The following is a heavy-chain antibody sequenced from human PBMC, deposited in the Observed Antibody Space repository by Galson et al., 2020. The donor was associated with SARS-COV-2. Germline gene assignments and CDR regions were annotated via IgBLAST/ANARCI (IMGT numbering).Heavy chain of an antibody. V-gene: IGHV3-9*01. CDR3: AKLFHSSPDY. J-gene: IGHJ4*02. CDR1: GFTFDDYA. CDR2: ISWNSGSI. Sequence: GGSLRLSCAASGFTFDDYAMHWVRQAPGKGLEWVSGISWNSGSIGYADSVKGRFTISRDNAKNSLYLQMNSLRAEDTALYYCAKLFHSSPDYWGQGTLVTVSS. D-gene: IGHD6-13*01.